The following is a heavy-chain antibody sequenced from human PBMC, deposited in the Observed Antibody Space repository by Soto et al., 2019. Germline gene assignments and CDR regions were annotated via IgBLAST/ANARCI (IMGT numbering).Heavy chain of an antibody. J-gene: IGHJ4*02. D-gene: IGHD7-27*01. V-gene: IGHV3-33*01. CDR3: VRDLLGSGGHFDY. CDR2: IWYDGSNT. Sequence: SLRLSCAASGFIFSSFGMHWVRQAPGKGLEWVAHIWYDGSNTYYADSVEGRSTISRDNSRNTLYLQMNSLRAEDTAVYHCVRDLLGSGGHFDYWGQGTPVTVSS. CDR1: GFIFSSFG.